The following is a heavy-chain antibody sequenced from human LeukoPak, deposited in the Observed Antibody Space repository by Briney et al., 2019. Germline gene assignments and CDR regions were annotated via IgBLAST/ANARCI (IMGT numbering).Heavy chain of an antibody. D-gene: IGHD1-26*01. J-gene: IGHJ6*02. Sequence: SETLSLTCTVSGGSISSHYWSWIRQPPGKGLEWIGYIYDSGSTNYNPSLKSRVTISIDTSKNQFSLKLSSVTAADTAIYYCAGVGGTNYYYYGMDVWGQGTTVTVSS. CDR1: GGSISSHY. V-gene: IGHV4-59*11. CDR3: AGVGGTNYYYYGMDV. CDR2: IYDSGST.